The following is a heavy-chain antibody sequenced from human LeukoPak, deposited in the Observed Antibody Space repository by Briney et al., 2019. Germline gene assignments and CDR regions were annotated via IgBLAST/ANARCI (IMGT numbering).Heavy chain of an antibody. CDR2: INHSGST. J-gene: IGHJ4*02. D-gene: IGHD2-2*01. Sequence: SETLSLTCAVYGGSFSGYYWSWIRQPPGKGLEWIGEINHSGSTNYNPSLKSRVTISVGTSKNQFSLKLSSVTAADTAVYYCARGGDCSSITCPFGFWGQGTLVTVSS. CDR3: ARGGDCSSITCPFGF. CDR1: GGSFSGYY. V-gene: IGHV4-34*01.